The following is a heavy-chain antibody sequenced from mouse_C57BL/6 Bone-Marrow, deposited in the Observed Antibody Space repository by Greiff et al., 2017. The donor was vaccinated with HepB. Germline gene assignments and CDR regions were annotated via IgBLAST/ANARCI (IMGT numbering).Heavy chain of an antibody. CDR1: GYTFTSYW. Sequence: QVQLKQPGAELVKPGASVKLSCKASGYTFTSYWMHWVKQRPGQGLEWIGMIHPNSGSTNYNEKFKSKATLTVDKSSSTAYMQLSSLTSEDSAVYYCARERWLLPDYWGQGTTLTVSS. CDR2: IHPNSGST. CDR3: ARERWLLPDY. V-gene: IGHV1-64*01. D-gene: IGHD2-3*01. J-gene: IGHJ2*01.